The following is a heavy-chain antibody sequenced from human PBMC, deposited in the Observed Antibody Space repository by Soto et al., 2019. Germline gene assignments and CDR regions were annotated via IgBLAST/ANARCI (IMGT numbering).Heavy chain of an antibody. Sequence: GGSLRLSCAASGLTFSSYSMNWVRQAPGKGLEWVSAISSSGGSTYYADSVKGRFTISRDNSKNTLYLQMNSLRAEDTAVYYCAKNCMVRGVIITGQAFDIWGQGTMVTVSS. CDR2: ISSSGGST. CDR1: GLTFSSYS. V-gene: IGHV3-23*01. D-gene: IGHD3-10*01. J-gene: IGHJ3*02. CDR3: AKNCMVRGVIITGQAFDI.